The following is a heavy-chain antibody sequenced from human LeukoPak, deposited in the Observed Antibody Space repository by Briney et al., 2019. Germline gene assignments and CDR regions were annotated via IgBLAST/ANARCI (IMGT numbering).Heavy chain of an antibody. V-gene: IGHV3-21*06. CDR1: GFTFSSYG. D-gene: IGHD2-15*01. Sequence: MAGGSLRLSCAASGFTFSSYGMSWVRQAPGKGLEWVSSISTSSSYIYYADSVKGRFTVSRDNARNSLYLQMNTLRAEDTAVYSCARGADGVSSNSRGWFDPWGQGTLVTVSS. J-gene: IGHJ5*02. CDR2: ISTSSSYI. CDR3: ARGADGVSSNSRGWFDP.